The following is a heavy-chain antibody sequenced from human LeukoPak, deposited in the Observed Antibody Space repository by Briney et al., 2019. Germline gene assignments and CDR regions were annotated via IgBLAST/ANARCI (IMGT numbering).Heavy chain of an antibody. Sequence: PSETLSLTCTVSGGSISSYYWDWIRQPPGKGLEWIGSIYYSGSTYYNPSLKSRVSIFVDTSKNQFSLKLSSVTAADTAVYYCASRMRLSDAFDIWGQGTMVTVSS. V-gene: IGHV4-39*01. CDR3: ASRMRLSDAFDI. CDR2: IYYSGST. D-gene: IGHD2-8*01. CDR1: GGSISSYY. J-gene: IGHJ3*02.